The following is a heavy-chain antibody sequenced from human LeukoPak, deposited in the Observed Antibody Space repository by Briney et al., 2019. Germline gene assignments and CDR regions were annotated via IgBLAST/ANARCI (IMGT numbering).Heavy chain of an antibody. CDR2: MNPNSGNT. CDR3: ARGPYGYSYGTYYMDV. CDR1: GYTFTSYD. Sequence: GASVKVSCKASGYTFTSYDINWVRQATGQGLEWMGWMNPNSGNTGYAQKFQGRVTMTRNTSISTAYMELSRLRSDDTAVYYCARGPYGYSYGTYYMDVWGKGTTVTVSS. V-gene: IGHV1-8*01. D-gene: IGHD5-18*01. J-gene: IGHJ6*03.